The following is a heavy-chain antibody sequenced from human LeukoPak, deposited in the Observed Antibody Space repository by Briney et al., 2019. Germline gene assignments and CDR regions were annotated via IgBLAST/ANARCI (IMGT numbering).Heavy chain of an antibody. CDR2: IYTSGSI. Sequence: SETLSLTCTVSGGSISSYYWSWIRQPAGKGLEWIGRIYTSGSINYNPSLKSRVTMSVDTSKNQFSLKLSSVTAADTAVYYCAREVFGSTYYYDSSGYPYFDYWGQGTLVTVSS. V-gene: IGHV4-4*07. CDR3: AREVFGSTYYYDSSGYPYFDY. J-gene: IGHJ4*02. D-gene: IGHD3-22*01. CDR1: GGSISSYY.